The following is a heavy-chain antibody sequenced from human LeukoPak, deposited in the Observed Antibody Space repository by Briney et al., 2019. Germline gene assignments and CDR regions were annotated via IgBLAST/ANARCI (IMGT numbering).Heavy chain of an antibody. J-gene: IGHJ5*02. CDR2: INPNSGGT. V-gene: IGHV1-2*02. CDR3: ARDRDRLLVVVPEGGFDP. Sequence: GASVKVSCKASGYTFTGYYMHWVRQAPGQGLEWMGWINPNSGGTNYAQKFQGRVTMTRDTSVSTAYMELSRLRSDDTAVYYCARDRDRLLVVVPEGGFDPWGQGTLVTVSS. CDR1: GYTFTGYY. D-gene: IGHD2-2*01.